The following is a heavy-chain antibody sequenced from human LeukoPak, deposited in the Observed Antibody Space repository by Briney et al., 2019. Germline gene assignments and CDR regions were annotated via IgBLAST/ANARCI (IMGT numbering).Heavy chain of an antibody. V-gene: IGHV3-64D*06. CDR2: LSSYGGSP. CDR3: VKGTQRNAVDI. J-gene: IGHJ3*02. CDR1: GFTFSTYA. D-gene: IGHD1-1*01. Sequence: GGSLRLSCSASGFTFSTYAMHWVRQAPGQGLQYVSTLSSYGGSPYYADSLKGRFIISRDNSKNTLFLQMSSLRPEDTALYYCVKGTQRNAVDIWGQGTMVTVSS.